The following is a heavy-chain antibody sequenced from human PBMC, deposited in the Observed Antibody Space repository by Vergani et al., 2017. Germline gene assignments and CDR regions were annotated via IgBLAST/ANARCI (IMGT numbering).Heavy chain of an antibody. D-gene: IGHD4-11*01. Sequence: QVQIQQWGARLLKPSDTLSLTCAVYGGSFSDFYCSWVRQSPGKGREWIGEIDYSGDINYNPSFQSRATVSVDRSNNQFSLRLSSVTAADTVMYYCARRSTVGAPLRWFDPWGQGTLVVVSS. CDR3: ARRSTVGAPLRWFDP. V-gene: IGHV4-34*02. CDR2: IDYSGDI. CDR1: GGSFSDFY. J-gene: IGHJ5*02.